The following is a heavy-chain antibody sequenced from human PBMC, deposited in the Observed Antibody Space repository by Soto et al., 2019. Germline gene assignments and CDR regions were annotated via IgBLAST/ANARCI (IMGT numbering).Heavy chain of an antibody. CDR1: GGSITSYY. D-gene: IGHD6-19*01. V-gene: IGHV4-59*01. J-gene: IGHJ1*01. CDR2: IYYSGST. CDR3: ARGAIVGTSGWHEYFQH. Sequence: SETLSLTCTVSGGSITSYYWSCIRQPPGKGLEWIGYIYYSGSTNYNPSLKSRVTISVDTSKNQFSLKLSSVTAADTAVYYCARGAIVGTSGWHEYFQHWGQGTLVTVSS.